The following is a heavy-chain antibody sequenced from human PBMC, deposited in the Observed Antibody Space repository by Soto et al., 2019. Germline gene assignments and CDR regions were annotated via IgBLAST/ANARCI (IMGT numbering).Heavy chain of an antibody. CDR2: IYYSGST. J-gene: IGHJ4*02. D-gene: IGHD2-2*01. CDR3: AGYCSSTSCYYFDY. CDR1: GGSVSSGSYN. V-gene: IGHV4-61*01. Sequence: SETLSLTCTVSGGSVSSGSYNWSWIRQPPGKGLEWIGYIYYSGSTNYNPSLKSRVTISVDTSKNQFSLKLSSVTAADTAVYYCAGYCSSTSCYYFDYWGQGTLVTVSS.